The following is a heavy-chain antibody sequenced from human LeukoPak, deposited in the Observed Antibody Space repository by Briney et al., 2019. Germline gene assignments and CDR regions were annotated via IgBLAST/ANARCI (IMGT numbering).Heavy chain of an antibody. CDR3: AGLGLGLRLRVPF. CDR1: GGSISINSYY. Sequence: SETLSLTCTVSGGSISINSYYWGWIRQPPGKGLEWIGSIYYSGSTYYNPSLKSRVTISVDTSKNQFSLKLSSVTAADTAVYYCAGLGLGLRLRVPFWGQGTLVTVSS. V-gene: IGHV4-39*01. CDR2: IYYSGST. D-gene: IGHD5-12*01. J-gene: IGHJ4*02.